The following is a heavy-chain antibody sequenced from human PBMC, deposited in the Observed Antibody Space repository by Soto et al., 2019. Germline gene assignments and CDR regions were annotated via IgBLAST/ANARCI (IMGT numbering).Heavy chain of an antibody. CDR3: VTGGRLEQNDY. D-gene: IGHD1-1*01. V-gene: IGHV3-23*01. J-gene: IGHJ4*02. CDR2: ISSSGTDT. CDR1: RFTFSTYG. Sequence: EVQLLESGGGLVQPGGSLRLSCTASRFTFSTYGMSWVRQAPGEGLVWVSSISSSGTDTFYADSVQARVTISRENARNTLYLKMNSMRVEDPAVDYCVTGGRLEQNDYWGQGTLVTVSS.